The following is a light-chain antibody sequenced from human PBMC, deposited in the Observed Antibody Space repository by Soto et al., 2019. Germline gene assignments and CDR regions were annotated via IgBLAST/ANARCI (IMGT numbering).Light chain of an antibody. Sequence: VLTQPPSVSAAPGQKVTISCSGSSSNIGGNSVSWYQQLPGTAPKLLIYDDNKRPSGIPDRFSGSKSGTSASLAISGLQSEDEAHYYCAAWDDSLYGWVFGGGTKVTVL. V-gene: IGLV1-51*01. CDR3: AAWDDSLYGWV. CDR1: SSNIGGNS. CDR2: DDN. J-gene: IGLJ3*02.